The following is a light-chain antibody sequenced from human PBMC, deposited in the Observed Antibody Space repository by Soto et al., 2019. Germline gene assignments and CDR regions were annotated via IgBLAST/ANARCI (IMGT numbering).Light chain of an antibody. Sequence: QLVLTQSPSASAPLGASVKLTCTLSGGHSSYAIAWHQQQPGKGPRYLMKLDSDGSHNKGDGIPDRFSGSSSGAERYLTISSLQSEDEADYYCQTWGSGIPVVFGGGTKLTVL. V-gene: IGLV4-69*01. CDR1: GGHSSYA. CDR3: QTWGSGIPVV. J-gene: IGLJ2*01. CDR2: LDSDGSH.